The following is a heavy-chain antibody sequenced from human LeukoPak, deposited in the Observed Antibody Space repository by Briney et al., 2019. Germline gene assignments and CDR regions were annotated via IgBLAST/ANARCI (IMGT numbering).Heavy chain of an antibody. CDR3: ARVGDSSGYYHIDY. Sequence: ASVKVSCKASGYTFTSYDINWVRQATGQGLEWMGWMNPNSGNTGYAQKFQGRVTMTRDTSISTVYMELSSLRSEDTAVYYCARVGDSSGYYHIDYWGQGTLVTVSS. V-gene: IGHV1-8*01. D-gene: IGHD3-22*01. J-gene: IGHJ4*02. CDR1: GYTFTSYD. CDR2: MNPNSGNT.